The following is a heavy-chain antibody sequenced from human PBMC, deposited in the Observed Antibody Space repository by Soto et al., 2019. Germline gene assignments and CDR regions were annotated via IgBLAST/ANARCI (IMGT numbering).Heavy chain of an antibody. CDR3: TTDSYSTMIEVRFDY. D-gene: IGHD3-22*01. J-gene: IGHJ4*01. CDR2: IKSKALGGTT. V-gene: IGHV3-15*07. CDR1: GFGFSNAW. Sequence: GGSVRLSCAGSGFGFSNAWINWVRHVPGKGLEWVGRIKSKALGGTTDFAAPVRGRFAVTRDDSRNVAYMQMNSLYTEDTAVYYCTTDSYSTMIEVRFDYWGHGTLVTVSS.